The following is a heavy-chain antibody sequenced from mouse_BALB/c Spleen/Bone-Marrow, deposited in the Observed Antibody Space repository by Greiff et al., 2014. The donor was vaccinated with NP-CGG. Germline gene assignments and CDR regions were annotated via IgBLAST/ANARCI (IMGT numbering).Heavy chain of an antibody. D-gene: IGHD2-3*01. CDR3: AHDAPFAY. V-gene: IGHV14-3*02. CDR2: IDPANGNT. Sequence: VQLQQSGAELVKPGASVKLSCTTSGFNIKDTYIHWVKQRPEQGLEWIGRIDPANGNTKYDPEFQGKATITADTSSNTAYLHLSILTSEDTAVYSCAHDAPFAYWGQGTLVTVSA. J-gene: IGHJ3*01. CDR1: GFNIKDTY.